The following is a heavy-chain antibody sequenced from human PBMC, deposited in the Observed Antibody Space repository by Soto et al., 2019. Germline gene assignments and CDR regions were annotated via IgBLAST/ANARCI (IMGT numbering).Heavy chain of an antibody. D-gene: IGHD3-10*01. V-gene: IGHV1-18*01. Sequence: ASVKVSCKASGYTFTSYGISWVRQAPGQGLEWMGWISAYNGNTNYAQKLQGRVTMTTDTSTATADMELRSVRSDDTAVYYWAGGQRITMVRGAPGGGRAYYYYGMDVWGQGTTVTVSS. CDR3: AGGQRITMVRGAPGGGRAYYYYGMDV. CDR1: GYTFTSYG. CDR2: ISAYNGNT. J-gene: IGHJ6*02.